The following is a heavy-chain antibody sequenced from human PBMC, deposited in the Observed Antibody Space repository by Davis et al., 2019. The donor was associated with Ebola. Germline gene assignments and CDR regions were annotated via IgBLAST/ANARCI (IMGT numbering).Heavy chain of an antibody. CDR1: GFTFSSHW. CDR2: IRYDGSNK. J-gene: IGHJ6*02. V-gene: IGHV3-30*02. CDR3: ARARGPNYYEYYYGMDV. Sequence: PGGSLRLSCAASGFTFSSHWMSWVRQAPGKGLEWVAFIRYDGSNKYYADSVKGRFTISRDNSKNTLYLQMNSLRAEDTAVYYCARARGPNYYEYYYGMDVWGQGTTVTVSS. D-gene: IGHD3-22*01.